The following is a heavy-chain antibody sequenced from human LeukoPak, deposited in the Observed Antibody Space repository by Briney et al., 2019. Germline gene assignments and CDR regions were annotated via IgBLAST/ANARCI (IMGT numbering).Heavy chain of an antibody. CDR3: ARDAGRIAAAGTDWFDP. CDR2: IWYDGSNK. J-gene: IGHJ5*02. CDR1: GFTFSSYG. V-gene: IGHV3-33*01. D-gene: IGHD6-13*01. Sequence: GRSLRLSCAASGFTFSSYGMHWVRQAPGKGPEWVAVIWYDGSNKYYADSVKGRFTISRDNSKNTLYLQMNSLRAEDTAVYYCARDAGRIAAAGTDWFDPWGQGTLVTVSS.